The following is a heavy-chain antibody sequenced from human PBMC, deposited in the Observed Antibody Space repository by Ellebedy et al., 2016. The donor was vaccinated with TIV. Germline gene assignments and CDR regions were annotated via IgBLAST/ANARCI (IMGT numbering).Heavy chain of an antibody. V-gene: IGHV3-33*08. CDR3: ARDSIVVVTAITPDAFDI. CDR2: IWYDGSNK. D-gene: IGHD2-21*02. J-gene: IGHJ3*02. Sequence: GGSLRLXCAASRFTFSSYAMNWVRQAPGKGLEWVAVIWYDGSNKYYADSVKGRFTISRDNSKNTLYLQMNSLRAEDTAVYYCARDSIVVVTAITPDAFDIWGQGTMVTVSS. CDR1: RFTFSSYA.